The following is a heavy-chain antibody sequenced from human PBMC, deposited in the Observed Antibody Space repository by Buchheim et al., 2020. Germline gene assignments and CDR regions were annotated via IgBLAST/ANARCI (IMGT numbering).Heavy chain of an antibody. D-gene: IGHD5-12*01. Sequence: QVQLVESGGGVVQPGRSLRLSCAASGFIFANYGMHWVRQAPGKGLEWVTLISYEGTKKFYADSVKGRFTISRDNSKNTLYLQMDSLRPEDTATYYCAKDRATAGKRGRDYWGQGTL. CDR3: AKDRATAGKRGRDY. V-gene: IGHV3-30*18. J-gene: IGHJ4*02. CDR1: GFIFANYG. CDR2: ISYEGTKK.